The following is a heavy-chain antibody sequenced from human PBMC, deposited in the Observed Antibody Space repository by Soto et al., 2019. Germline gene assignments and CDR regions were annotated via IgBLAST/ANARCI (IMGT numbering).Heavy chain of an antibody. D-gene: IGHD2-2*01. Sequence: GGSLRLSSGASGFAFTSYGMQWVRQAPGMGLEGGAVISYDGGDKYYADSVKGRFTISRDNSKNTLYLQMNSLRAEDTAVYYCAKASGYCSSSTCSRLIYYYYGMDVWGQGTTVTVSS. CDR2: ISYDGGDK. V-gene: IGHV3-30*18. CDR1: GFAFTSYG. CDR3: AKASGYCSSSTCSRLIYYYYGMDV. J-gene: IGHJ6*02.